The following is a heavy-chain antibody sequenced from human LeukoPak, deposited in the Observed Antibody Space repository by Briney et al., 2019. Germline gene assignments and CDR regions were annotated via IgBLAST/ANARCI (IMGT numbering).Heavy chain of an antibody. D-gene: IGHD3-10*01. CDR3: AKASGSPYYFDY. J-gene: IGHJ4*02. CDR2: IDSTSSFV. V-gene: IGHV3-21*05. Sequence: GGSLRLSCAASGFTFSSYAMMWVRQAPGKGLEWVSYIDSTSSFVYYADSLKGRFTVSRDNSKSTLYLQMNSLRADDTAVYYCAKASGSPYYFDYWGQGTLVTVSS. CDR1: GFTFSSYA.